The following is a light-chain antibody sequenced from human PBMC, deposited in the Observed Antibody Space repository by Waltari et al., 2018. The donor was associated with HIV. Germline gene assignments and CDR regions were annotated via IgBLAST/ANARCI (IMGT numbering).Light chain of an antibody. J-gene: IGKJ1*01. Sequence: EIVLTQSPGTLSLSPGERATLSCRASQSIINNYLAWFQQSPGQAPRLLIYAASSRATGTPDRFSGSGSGTDFTLTISRLEPEDFAVYYCQQYSSSQWTFGQGTKVEIK. CDR2: AAS. CDR3: QQYSSSQWT. CDR1: QSIINNY. V-gene: IGKV3-20*01.